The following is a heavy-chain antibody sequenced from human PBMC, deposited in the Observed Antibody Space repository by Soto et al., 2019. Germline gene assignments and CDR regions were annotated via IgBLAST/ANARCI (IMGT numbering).Heavy chain of an antibody. CDR2: IWFDGSNK. D-gene: IGHD6-19*01. V-gene: IGHV3-33*01. CDR3: ARGYSSGWYSWFDP. CDR1: GFTFSSYG. J-gene: IGHJ5*02. Sequence: GGSLRLSCAASGFTFSSYGMHWVRQAPGKGLEWVAVIWFDGSNKYYADSVKGRFTISRDNAKNSLYLQMSSLRAEDTAVYYCARGYSSGWYSWFDPWGQGTLVTVSS.